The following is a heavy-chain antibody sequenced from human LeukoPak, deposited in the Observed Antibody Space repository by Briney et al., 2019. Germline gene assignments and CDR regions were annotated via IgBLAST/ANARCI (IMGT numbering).Heavy chain of an antibody. V-gene: IGHV3-7*01. CDR2: IKQDGSET. CDR3: AKDLLGQWPTAFDY. Sequence: GGSLRLSCAASGFTFSSYWMTWVRQAPGKGLEWVANIKQDGSETYYMDSMKGRFTISRDNAKNSLYPQMNSLRAEDTAVYYCAKDLLGQWPTAFDYWGQGTLVTVSS. CDR1: GFTFSSYW. D-gene: IGHD6-19*01. J-gene: IGHJ4*02.